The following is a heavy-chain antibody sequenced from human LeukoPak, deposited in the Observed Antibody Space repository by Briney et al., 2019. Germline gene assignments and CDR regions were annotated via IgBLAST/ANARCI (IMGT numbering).Heavy chain of an antibody. V-gene: IGHV1-8*01. Sequence: GASVKVSCKASGYTFTSYDINWVRQATGQGLEWMGWMNPNSGNTGYAQKFQGRVTMTRNTSISTAYMELSSLRSEDTAVYYCARGLRYFDWLLLEYYFDYWGQGTLVTVSS. CDR3: ARGLRYFDWLLLEYYFDY. CDR1: GYTFTSYD. D-gene: IGHD3-9*01. CDR2: MNPNSGNT. J-gene: IGHJ4*02.